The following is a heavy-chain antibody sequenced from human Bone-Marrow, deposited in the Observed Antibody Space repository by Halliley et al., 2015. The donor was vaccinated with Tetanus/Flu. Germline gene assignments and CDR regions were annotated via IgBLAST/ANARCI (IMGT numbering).Heavy chain of an antibody. J-gene: IGHJ5*02. V-gene: IGHV1-69*01. Sequence: QLVQSGAEVKKPGSSVKVSCKASRGTFTNYAISWVRQAPGQGLEWMGGIIPSFGTTHYAQKFQGRVTVTVDDSTSTAYRELRSLRSDDSAVYSCARDRRHWNWGDPWGQGTLVTVSS. CDR1: RGTFTNYA. D-gene: IGHD1-1*01. CDR2: IIPSFGTT. CDR3: ARDRRHWNWGDP.